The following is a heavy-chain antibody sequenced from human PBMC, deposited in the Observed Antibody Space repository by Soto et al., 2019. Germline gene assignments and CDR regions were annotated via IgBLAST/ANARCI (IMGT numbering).Heavy chain of an antibody. CDR1: GFNFNIFV. D-gene: IGHD5-12*01. Sequence: GSLRLSCAASGFNFNIFVMSWVRQAPGKGLEWVCSISGSGADTYYADSVKGRFTISRENSKNTVYLQMNSLRDEDTAVYYCARNRGYSGYDPLDWGQGTLVTVSS. CDR3: ARNRGYSGYDPLD. J-gene: IGHJ4*02. CDR2: ISGSGADT. V-gene: IGHV3-23*01.